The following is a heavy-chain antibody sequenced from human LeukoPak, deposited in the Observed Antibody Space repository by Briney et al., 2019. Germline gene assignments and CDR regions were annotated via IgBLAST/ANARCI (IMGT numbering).Heavy chain of an antibody. V-gene: IGHV3-21*01. CDR3: AREDKIAAAVTPIDY. D-gene: IGHD6-13*01. J-gene: IGHJ4*02. CDR1: GFTFSSYT. Sequence: GGSLRLSCAASGFTFSSYTMNWVRQAPGKGLEWVSSISSSSSYIYYADSVKGRFTISRDNAKNSLYLQMISLRDEDTAVYYCAREDKIAAAVTPIDYWGQGTLVTVSS. CDR2: ISSSSSYI.